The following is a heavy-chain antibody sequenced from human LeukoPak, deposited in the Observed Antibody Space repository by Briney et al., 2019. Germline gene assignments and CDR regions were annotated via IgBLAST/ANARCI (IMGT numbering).Heavy chain of an antibody. CDR3: ASTRGYSYGLFDY. V-gene: IGHV3-21*04. Sequence: GGSLRLSCAASGFTFSSYSMNWVRQAPGKGLEWVSSISSSYIYYADSVKGRFTISRDNAKNSLYLQMNSLRAEDTAVYYCASTRGYSYGLFDYWGQGTLVTVSS. CDR1: GFTFSSYS. CDR2: ISSSYI. D-gene: IGHD5-18*01. J-gene: IGHJ4*02.